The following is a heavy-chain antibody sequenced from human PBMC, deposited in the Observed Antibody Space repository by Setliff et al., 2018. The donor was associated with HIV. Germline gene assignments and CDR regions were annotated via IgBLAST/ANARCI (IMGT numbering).Heavy chain of an antibody. Sequence: GGSLRLSCAASGFTFTGTWMAWVRQAPGKGPEWVANIKQDGTEKHYMDSVKGRFTISRDNADRSIYLQMNSLRVEDTAVYYCARVREGYGSSGFYVYYYYYMDLWGKGTTVTVS. CDR2: IKQDGTEK. CDR1: GFTFTGTW. J-gene: IGHJ6*03. CDR3: ARVREGYGSSGFYVYYYYYMDL. D-gene: IGHD6-19*01. V-gene: IGHV3-7*01.